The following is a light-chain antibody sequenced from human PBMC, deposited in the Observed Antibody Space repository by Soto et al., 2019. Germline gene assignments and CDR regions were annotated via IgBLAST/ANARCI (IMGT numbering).Light chain of an antibody. J-gene: IGKJ3*01. CDR3: QQRSFWGG. CDR2: DAS. Sequence: EIVLTQSPATLSLSPGERATLSCRASQSVSSYLAWYQQKPGQAPRLLIYDASNRATGIPARFSGSGSGTDFTLTISSLEPEDFAVYYCQQRSFWGGFGPGTKVDI. V-gene: IGKV3-11*01. CDR1: QSVSSY.